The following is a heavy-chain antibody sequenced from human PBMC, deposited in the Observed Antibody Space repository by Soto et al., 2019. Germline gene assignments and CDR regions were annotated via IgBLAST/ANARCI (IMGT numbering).Heavy chain of an antibody. CDR3: ARRVGRARFDY. Sequence: QLQLQESGPGLVKPSETLSLTCTVSGGSISRSSYYWGWIRQPPGKGLEWIGSTYYSGSTYYNPSLKSRVTISVDTSKNQFSLKLSSVTAADTAVYYCARRVGRARFDYWGQGTLVTVSS. D-gene: IGHD6-13*01. V-gene: IGHV4-39*01. CDR2: TYYSGST. J-gene: IGHJ4*02. CDR1: GGSISRSSYY.